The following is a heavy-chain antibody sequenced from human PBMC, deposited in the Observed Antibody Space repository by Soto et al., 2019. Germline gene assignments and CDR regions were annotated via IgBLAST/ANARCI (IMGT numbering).Heavy chain of an antibody. V-gene: IGHV3-48*01. Sequence: PGGSLRLSCAASGFTFSSYSMNWVRQAPGKGLEWVSYISSSSSTIYYADSVKGRFTISRDNAKNSLYLQMNSLRAEDTAVYYCARDPSLNYDFWSGYYAPGAFDIWGQGTMVTVSS. CDR2: ISSSSSTI. CDR1: GFTFSSYS. D-gene: IGHD3-3*01. J-gene: IGHJ3*02. CDR3: ARDPSLNYDFWSGYYAPGAFDI.